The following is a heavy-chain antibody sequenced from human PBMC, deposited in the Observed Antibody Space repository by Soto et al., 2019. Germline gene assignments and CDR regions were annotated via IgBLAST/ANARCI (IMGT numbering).Heavy chain of an antibody. J-gene: IGHJ4*02. CDR2: IYYSGNT. CDR1: GGSTSSDNY. D-gene: IGHD3-16*01. Sequence: TLSLTCTVSGGSTSSDNYWSWIRQPPGKGLEWIGHIYYSGNTDYNPSLKSRLAISIDTSKNQFSLKLSSVTAADTAVYFCAREGGESSDGLYYFDSWGQGSLVTVSS. CDR3: AREGGESSDGLYYFDS. V-gene: IGHV4-30-4*01.